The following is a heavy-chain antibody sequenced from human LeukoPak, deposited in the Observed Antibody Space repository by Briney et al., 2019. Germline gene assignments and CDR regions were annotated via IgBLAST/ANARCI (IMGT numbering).Heavy chain of an antibody. J-gene: IGHJ5*02. CDR2: ISSSSSYI. Sequence: PGGSLRLSCAASGFTFSSYSMNWVRQAPGKGLEWVSSISSSSSYIYYADSVKGRFTTSRDNAKNSLYLQMNSLRAEDTAVYYCARLLLASIAAAGPKGWFDPWGQRTLVTVSS. CDR1: GFTFSSYS. D-gene: IGHD6-13*01. V-gene: IGHV3-21*01. CDR3: ARLLLASIAAAGPKGWFDP.